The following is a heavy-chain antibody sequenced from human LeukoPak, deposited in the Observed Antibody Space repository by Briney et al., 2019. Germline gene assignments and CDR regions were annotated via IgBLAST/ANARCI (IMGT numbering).Heavy chain of an antibody. CDR1: GFTFSSYW. Sequence: GGSLRPSCAASGFTFSSYWMNWVRQAPGKGLEWVSYISSSGSTIYYADSVKGRFTISRDNAKNSLYLQMNSLRAEDTAVYYCAGDDIAVATCFDYWGQGTLVTVSS. V-gene: IGHV3-48*04. CDR2: ISSSGSTI. J-gene: IGHJ4*02. CDR3: AGDDIAVATCFDY. D-gene: IGHD6-19*01.